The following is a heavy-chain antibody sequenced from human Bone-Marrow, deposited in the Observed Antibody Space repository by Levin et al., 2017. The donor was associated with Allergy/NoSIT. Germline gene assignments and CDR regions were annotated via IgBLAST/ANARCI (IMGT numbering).Heavy chain of an antibody. J-gene: IGHJ4*02. CDR3: ARGVYGSGQGSFDY. D-gene: IGHD3-10*01. CDR2: ISSSSSTI. CDR1: GFTFSSYS. Sequence: PGGSLRLSCAASGFTFSSYSMNWVRQAPGKGLEWVSYISSSSSTIYYADSVKGRFTISRDNAKNSLYLQMNSLRAEDTAVYYCARGVYGSGQGSFDYWGQGTLVTVSS. V-gene: IGHV3-48*01.